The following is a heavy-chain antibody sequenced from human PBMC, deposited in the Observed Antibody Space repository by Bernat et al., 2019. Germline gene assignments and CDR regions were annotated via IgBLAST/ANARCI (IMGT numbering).Heavy chain of an antibody. CDR2: IYYSGST. CDR1: GGSISSISYY. Sequence: QLQLQESGPGLVKPSETLSLTCTVSGGSISSISYYWGWIRQPPGKGLEWIGSIYYSGSTYYNPSLKSRVTISVDTSKNQFSLKLSSVTAADTAVYYCASQDYYGSGSDQYYFDYWGQGTLVTVSS. J-gene: IGHJ4*02. CDR3: ASQDYYGSGSDQYYFDY. D-gene: IGHD3-10*01. V-gene: IGHV4-39*01.